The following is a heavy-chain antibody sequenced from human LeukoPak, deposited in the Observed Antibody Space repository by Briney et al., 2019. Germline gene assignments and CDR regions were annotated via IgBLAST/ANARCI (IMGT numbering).Heavy chain of an antibody. J-gene: IGHJ4*02. CDR1: GFTFSRYS. CDR2: ISSRSSTI. CDR3: ARDPRHYGDYVEYYFDY. Sequence: GGSLRLSCAASGFTFSRYSMNWIRQAPEKGLEWVSYISSRSSTIYYADSVRGRFTISRDNAKNSLYLQMNSLRDEDTAVYYCARDPRHYGDYVEYYFDYWGQGTLVTVSS. V-gene: IGHV3-48*02. D-gene: IGHD4-17*01.